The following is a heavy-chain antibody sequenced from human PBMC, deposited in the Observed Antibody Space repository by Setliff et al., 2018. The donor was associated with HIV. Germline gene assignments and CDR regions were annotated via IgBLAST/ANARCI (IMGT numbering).Heavy chain of an antibody. CDR3: ARGAYDYVWEYYFDY. V-gene: IGHV4-4*02. Sequence: PSETLSLTCAVSGGSISSSNWWSWVRQPPGKGLEWIGEIYHSGSTNYNPSLKSRVTISVDTSKNQFSLKLSSVTAADTAVYYCARGAYDYVWEYYFDYWGQGTLVTVSS. CDR1: GGSISSSNW. J-gene: IGHJ4*02. CDR2: IYHSGST. D-gene: IGHD3-16*01.